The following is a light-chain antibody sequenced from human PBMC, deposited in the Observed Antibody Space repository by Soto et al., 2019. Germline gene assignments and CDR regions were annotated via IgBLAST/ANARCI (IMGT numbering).Light chain of an antibody. CDR1: QSISSK. CDR2: GAS. CDR3: QEYNNWHPIT. J-gene: IGKJ4*01. Sequence: EIVMTQFPATLSVSPGERATLSCRASQSISSKLAWYQQKPGQAPRLLIYGASTRATGIPVRFSGSGSGTEFTLTITSLQSEDFAVYYCQEYNNWHPITFGGGTKVDIK. V-gene: IGKV3-15*01.